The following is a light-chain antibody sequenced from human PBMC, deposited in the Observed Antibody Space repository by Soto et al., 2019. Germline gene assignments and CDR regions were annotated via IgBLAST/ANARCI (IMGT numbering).Light chain of an antibody. Sequence: DIQLAQSPSSLSASVGHRVTITFSSRQSINNYLNWYQQKPGKAPKLLVYGASTLQDGVPSRFSGSGSGTDFTLTISRLQTEDFAVYYCKQSYSSWLTFGGGTKVDIK. CDR3: KQSYSSWLT. J-gene: IGKJ4*01. CDR1: QSINNY. CDR2: GAS. V-gene: IGKV1-39*01.